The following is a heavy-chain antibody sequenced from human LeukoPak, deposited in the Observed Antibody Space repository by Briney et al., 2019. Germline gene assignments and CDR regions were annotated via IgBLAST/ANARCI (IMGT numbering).Heavy chain of an antibody. Sequence: PSETLSLTCTVSGGSISSRSCCCGWIRHPPGKGLEWIGTIYYSGSTYYNPSLKSRVTISVDTSKNQFSLRLSSVTAADTAVYYCARQVYSGTHYFDYWGQGTLVTVSS. V-gene: IGHV4-39*01. CDR2: IYYSGST. CDR1: GGSISSRSCC. D-gene: IGHD1-26*01. J-gene: IGHJ4*02. CDR3: ARQVYSGTHYFDY.